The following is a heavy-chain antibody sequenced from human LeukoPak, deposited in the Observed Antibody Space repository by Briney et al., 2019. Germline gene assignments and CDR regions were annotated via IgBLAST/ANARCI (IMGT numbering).Heavy chain of an antibody. D-gene: IGHD2-15*01. CDR2: ISYSGTT. CDR1: GDSISSRGYH. Sequence: SQTLSLTCTVSGDSISSRGYHWTWLRQHPGKGLEWIGCISYSGTTYYNPSLKSRLTTSADTSNNLFSLNLSSVTAADTAVYYCARDVVVTSSPDAFDIWGQGTMVTVSS. V-gene: IGHV4-31*03. CDR3: ARDVVVTSSPDAFDI. J-gene: IGHJ3*02.